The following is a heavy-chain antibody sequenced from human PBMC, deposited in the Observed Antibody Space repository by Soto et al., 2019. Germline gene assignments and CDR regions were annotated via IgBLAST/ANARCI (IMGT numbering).Heavy chain of an antibody. D-gene: IGHD3-22*01. CDR3: ARVYYYDSWSYYFDY. J-gene: IGHJ4*02. Sequence: QLQLQESGSGLVKPSQTLSLTCAVSGGSISSGGYSWSWIRQPPGKGLEWIGYIYHSGSTYYNPSLKSRVTISVDRSKNQFSLKLSSVTAADTAVYYCARVYYYDSWSYYFDYWGQGTLVTVSS. CDR1: GGSISSGGYS. V-gene: IGHV4-30-2*01. CDR2: IYHSGST.